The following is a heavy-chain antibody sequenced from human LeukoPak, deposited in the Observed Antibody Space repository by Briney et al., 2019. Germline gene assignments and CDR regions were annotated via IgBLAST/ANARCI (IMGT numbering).Heavy chain of an antibody. CDR2: ISGSGGST. Sequence: GGSLRLSCAASGFTFSSHAMSWVRQAPGEGLEWVSAISGSGGSTYYADSVKGRFTISRDNSKNTLYLQMNSLRAEDTAVYYCAKDPSLSYDSSGYYYHYWGQGTLVTVSS. V-gene: IGHV3-23*01. CDR3: AKDPSLSYDSSGYYYHY. J-gene: IGHJ4*02. D-gene: IGHD3-22*01. CDR1: GFTFSSHA.